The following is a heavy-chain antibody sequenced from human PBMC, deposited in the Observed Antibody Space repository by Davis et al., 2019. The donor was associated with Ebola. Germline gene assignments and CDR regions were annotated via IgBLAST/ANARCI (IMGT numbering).Heavy chain of an antibody. D-gene: IGHD3-9*01. CDR3: ARDRDVLRYFGDYYGMDV. J-gene: IGHJ6*02. Sequence: PGGSLRLSCAASGFTFSDYYMSWIRQAPGKGLEWVSYVSSSGSTIYYADSVKGRFTISRDNSKNTLYLQMNSLRAEDTAVYYCARDRDVLRYFGDYYGMDVWGQGTTVTVSS. CDR1: GFTFSDYY. V-gene: IGHV3-11*01. CDR2: VSSSGSTI.